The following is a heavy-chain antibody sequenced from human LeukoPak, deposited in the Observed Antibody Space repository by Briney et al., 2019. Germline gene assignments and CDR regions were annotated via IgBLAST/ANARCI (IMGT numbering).Heavy chain of an antibody. CDR2: IYSSGST. D-gene: IGHD3-10*01. Sequence: PSETLSLTCTVSGDSISSSYYYWGWIRQLPGKGLEWIGTIYSSGSTYYNPSLKSRVTISVDTAKNQFSLKLSSVTAADTAVYYCARHVSGYGSGTDYWGQGTLVTVSS. V-gene: IGHV4-39*01. CDR3: ARHVSGYGSGTDY. CDR1: GDSISSSYYY. J-gene: IGHJ4*02.